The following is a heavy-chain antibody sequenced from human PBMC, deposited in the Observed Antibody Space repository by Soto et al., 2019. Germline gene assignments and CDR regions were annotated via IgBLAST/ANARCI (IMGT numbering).Heavy chain of an antibody. D-gene: IGHD6-13*01. CDR3: ARIPPGWGGEQLVLDY. CDR1: GFTFSTFW. J-gene: IGHJ4*02. Sequence: EVQLVESGGGLVQPGGSLRLSCAASGFTFSTFWMHWVRQAPGKGLVWVSRLNRDGSITTYADSVKGRFIVSRDNAKNTVYLQMNSVRAEDTAVYYCARIPPGWGGEQLVLDYWGQGTLVTVSS. V-gene: IGHV3-74*01. CDR2: LNRDGSIT.